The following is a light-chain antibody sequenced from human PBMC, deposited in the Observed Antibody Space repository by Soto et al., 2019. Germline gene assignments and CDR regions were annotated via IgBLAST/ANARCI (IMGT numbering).Light chain of an antibody. CDR3: AVWDNSMTAGV. V-gene: IGLV1-47*01. CDR2: RNN. Sequence: QSVLTQPPSASGTPGQRVTISCSGSSSNIGSNYVYWYQQLPGTAPKLLIYRNNQRPSGVPARFFGSKSDTSASLAITGLRSEDEAHYYCAVWDNSMTAGVFGGGTKLTVL. J-gene: IGLJ3*02. CDR1: SSNIGSNY.